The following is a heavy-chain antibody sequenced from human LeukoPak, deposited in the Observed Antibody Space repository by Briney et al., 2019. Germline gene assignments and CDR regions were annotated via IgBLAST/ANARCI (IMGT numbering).Heavy chain of an antibody. CDR3: VRGTYKLGGLFDL. Sequence: QPGGSLRLSCAASGFTFSSYYMHWVRQAPGKGLVWVSRLNPDGSSTSYADSVKGRFTISRDNAKNTVYLQMNSLRAEDTAVYYCVRGTYKLGGLFDLWGQGALVTVSS. J-gene: IGHJ4*02. CDR1: GFTFSSYY. V-gene: IGHV3-74*01. CDR2: LNPDGSST. D-gene: IGHD3-16*01.